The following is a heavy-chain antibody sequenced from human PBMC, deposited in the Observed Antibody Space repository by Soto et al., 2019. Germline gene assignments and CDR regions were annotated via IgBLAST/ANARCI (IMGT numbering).Heavy chain of an antibody. Sequence: SETLSLTCTVSGGSISSYYWSWIRQPPGKGLEWIGYIYYSGSTNYNPSLKSRVTISVDTSKNQFSLKLSSVTAADTAVYYCARGSSRGAPLQLTFDYGGQEPQVTFPS. J-gene: IGHJ4*01. D-gene: IGHD2-2*01. V-gene: IGHV4-59*01. CDR2: IYYSGST. CDR3: ARGSSRGAPLQLTFDY. CDR1: GGSISSYY.